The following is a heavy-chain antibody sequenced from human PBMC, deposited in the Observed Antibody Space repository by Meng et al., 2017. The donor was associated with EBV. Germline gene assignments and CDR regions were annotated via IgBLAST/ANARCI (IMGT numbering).Heavy chain of an antibody. CDR1: GFIFSNYG. J-gene: IGHJ5*01. CDR2: ISSDAINQ. Sequence: QVQLVESGVGVAQPGKSLRLSCAASGFIFSNYGMHWVRQAPGKGLEWVAVISSDAINQYYTDSVKGRFTVSRDNFKNTLYLQMNDLRPEDTAMYYCVKGTRGSEFYGCDSWGQGTLVTVSS. V-gene: IGHV3-30*18. CDR3: VKGTRGSEFYGCDS. D-gene: IGHD2-21*01.